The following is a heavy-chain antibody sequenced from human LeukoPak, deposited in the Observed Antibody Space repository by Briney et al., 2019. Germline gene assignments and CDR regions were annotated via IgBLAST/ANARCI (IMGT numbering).Heavy chain of an antibody. CDR3: ARGGPSIAAVATRNYFQH. J-gene: IGHJ1*01. CDR2: INDRGST. V-gene: IGHV4-34*01. Sequence: AETLSLTCAVYGGSFSGYHWSWIRQSSEKGLEWIGEINDRGSTNYNPSLKRRAPLPLATSQTPSSMNLSAVTAADTALYYCARGGPSIAAVATRNYFQHWGQGPLVTVSS. D-gene: IGHD6-13*01. CDR1: GGSFSGYH.